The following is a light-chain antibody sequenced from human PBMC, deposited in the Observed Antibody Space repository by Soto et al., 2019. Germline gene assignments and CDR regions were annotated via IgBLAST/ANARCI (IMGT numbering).Light chain of an antibody. Sequence: DIQMTQSPSTLSASVGDRVTITCRASQSISSWLAWYQQKPGKAPKLLSYKASSLESGDPSRFSGSGSGTEFTLTISSLQPDDFATYYCQQYNSYSYTFGQGTKLEIK. CDR2: KAS. J-gene: IGKJ2*01. CDR1: QSISSW. V-gene: IGKV1-5*03. CDR3: QQYNSYSYT.